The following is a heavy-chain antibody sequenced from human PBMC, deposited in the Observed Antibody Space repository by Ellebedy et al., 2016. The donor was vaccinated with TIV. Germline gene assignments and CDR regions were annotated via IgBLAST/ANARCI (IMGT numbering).Heavy chain of an antibody. CDR3: AKLGFDILTGSGGMDV. J-gene: IGHJ6*02. CDR2: ISGNGEYT. D-gene: IGHD3-9*01. CDR1: GFTFSSYS. V-gene: IGHV3-23*01. Sequence: GESLKISCAASGFTFSSYSIEWVRQAPGKGLDWVSLISGNGEYTYYADSVKGRLTISRDNSMDTLYLQMNSLGVGDTAIYYCAKLGFDILTGSGGMDVWGQGTTVTVSS.